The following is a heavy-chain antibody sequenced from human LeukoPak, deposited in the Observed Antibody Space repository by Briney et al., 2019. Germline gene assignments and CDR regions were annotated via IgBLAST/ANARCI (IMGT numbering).Heavy chain of an antibody. D-gene: IGHD4-17*01. CDR2: VSDRDGDT. V-gene: IGHV3-23*01. J-gene: IGHJ4*02. CDR3: ARDKAYGDSSDY. CDR1: GFTFTTHA. Sequence: PGGSLRLSCAASGFTFTTHAMSWVRQAPGKGLEWVSTVSDRDGDTYYADSVKGRFTISRDSSKSTLFLQMNCLRAEDTAVYYCARDKAYGDSSDYWGQGTLVTVSS.